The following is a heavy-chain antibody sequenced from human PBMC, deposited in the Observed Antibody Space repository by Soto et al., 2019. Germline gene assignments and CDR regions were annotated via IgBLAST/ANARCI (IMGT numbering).Heavy chain of an antibody. J-gene: IGHJ4*02. D-gene: IGHD4-17*01. CDR1: GGSISSYY. V-gene: IGHV4-59*01. Sequence: SETLSLTCTVSGGSISSYYWGWIRQPPGKGLEWIGYIFYSGSTNYNPSLKSRVTISADTSKNQFSLKLSSVTAADTAVYYCARAKTSGYGDVYYFDYWGQGTLVTVSS. CDR3: ARAKTSGYGDVYYFDY. CDR2: IFYSGST.